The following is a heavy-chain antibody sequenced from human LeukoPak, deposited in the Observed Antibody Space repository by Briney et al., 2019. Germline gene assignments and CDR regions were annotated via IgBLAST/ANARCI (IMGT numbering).Heavy chain of an antibody. V-gene: IGHV3-15*01. Sequence: AGGSLRLSCAASGFTFSNAWMSWVRQAPGKGLEWVGRIKSKTDGGTTDYAAPVKGRFTISRDDSKNTLYLQMNSLKTEDTAVYYCTVPRSGTNWFDYWGQGTLVTVSS. J-gene: IGHJ4*02. CDR3: TVPRSGTNWFDY. CDR2: IKSKTDGGTT. D-gene: IGHD3-3*01. CDR1: GFTFSNAW.